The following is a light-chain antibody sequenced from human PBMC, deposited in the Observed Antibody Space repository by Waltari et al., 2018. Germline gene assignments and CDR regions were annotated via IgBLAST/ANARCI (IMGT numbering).Light chain of an antibody. V-gene: IGLV1-40*01. CDR2: GNN. Sequence: QSVLTQPPSVSGAPGQRVPIPCTGSSSHPGAGHDRHWYQFRPGAAPKLLIYGNNNRPSGVSDRFSGSKSGTSASLVVTGLQAGDEAVYYCQSYVSTHVVFGGGTQLTVL. J-gene: IGLJ2*01. CDR1: SSHPGAGHD. CDR3: QSYVSTHVV.